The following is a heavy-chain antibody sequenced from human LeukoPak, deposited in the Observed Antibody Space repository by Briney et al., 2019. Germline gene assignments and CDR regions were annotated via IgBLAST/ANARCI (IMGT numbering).Heavy chain of an antibody. CDR1: GGSFSGYY. Sequence: SETLSLTCAVYGGSFSGYYWSWTRQPPGKGLEWIGEINHSGSTNYNPSLKSRVTISVDTSKNQFSLKLSSVTAADTAVYYCARGPTRGYSYGYNYYYGMDVWGQGTTVTVSS. CDR2: INHSGST. CDR3: ARGPTRGYSYGYNYYYGMDV. J-gene: IGHJ6*02. D-gene: IGHD5-18*01. V-gene: IGHV4-34*01.